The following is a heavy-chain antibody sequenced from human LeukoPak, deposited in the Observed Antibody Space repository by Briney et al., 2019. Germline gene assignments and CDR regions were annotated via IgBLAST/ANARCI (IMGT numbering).Heavy chain of an antibody. CDR3: AKAGGPDSSSWTSYFDY. D-gene: IGHD6-13*01. V-gene: IGHV3-23*01. CDR2: ISGSGGST. CDR1: GFTFSSYA. J-gene: IGHJ4*02. Sequence: GGSLRLSCAASGFTFSSYAMSWVRQAPGKGLEWVSAISGSGGSTYYADSVKGRFTISRDNSKNTLYLQMNSLRAEDTAVYYCAKAGGPDSSSWTSYFDYWGQGTLVTVSS.